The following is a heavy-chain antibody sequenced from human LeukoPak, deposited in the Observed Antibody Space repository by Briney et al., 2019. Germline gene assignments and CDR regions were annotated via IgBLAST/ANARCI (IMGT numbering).Heavy chain of an antibody. V-gene: IGHV3-33*01. D-gene: IGHD2-2*02. Sequence: GGSLRLSCAASGFTFSSYGMHWVRQAPGKGPEWVAVIWYDGSNKYYADSVKGRFTISRDNSKNTLYLQMNSLRAEDTAVYYCARDQYQLLYSFDFDYWGQGTLVTVSS. CDR2: IWYDGSNK. CDR3: ARDQYQLLYSFDFDY. CDR1: GFTFSSYG. J-gene: IGHJ4*02.